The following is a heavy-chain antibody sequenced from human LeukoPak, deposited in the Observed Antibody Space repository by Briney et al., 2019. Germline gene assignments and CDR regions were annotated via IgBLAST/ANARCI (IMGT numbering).Heavy chain of an antibody. Sequence: SETLSLTCAVHVWPFSGYYWNWVRQPPGKGLEWIGEIDHSGSTNYNPSLKGRVTISVDTSNSQLSLRLTSVTAADTAVYYCATKTSLTYYYNRREVFGLDVWGQGTTVTVSS. CDR3: ATKTSLTYYYNRREVFGLDV. J-gene: IGHJ6*02. V-gene: IGHV4-34*01. CDR1: VWPFSGYY. CDR2: IDHSGST. D-gene: IGHD3-22*01.